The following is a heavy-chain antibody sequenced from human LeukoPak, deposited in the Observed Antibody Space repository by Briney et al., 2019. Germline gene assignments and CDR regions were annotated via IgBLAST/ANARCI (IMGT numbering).Heavy chain of an antibody. Sequence: PGGTLRLSCAASGFTFSSHWLSWVRQARGKGREGGANIKEGGGEKYYVDSVKGRFTISRDNAKKSLYLQMDSLRAEDTAVYYCATHGYSELRYFDWSTNEWGQGTLVTVSS. D-gene: IGHD3-9*01. V-gene: IGHV3-7*01. CDR2: IKEGGGEK. J-gene: IGHJ4*02. CDR3: ATHGYSELRYFDWSTNE. CDR1: GFTFSSHW.